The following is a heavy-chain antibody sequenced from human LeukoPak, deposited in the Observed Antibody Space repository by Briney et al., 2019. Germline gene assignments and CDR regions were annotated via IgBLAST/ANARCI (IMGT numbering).Heavy chain of an antibody. CDR3: ARSNSGYQYYFDY. CDR1: GFTFSDYY. D-gene: IGHD3-22*01. V-gene: IGHV3-11*01. Sequence: GGSLRLSCAASGFTFSDYYMSWIRQAPGKGLEWISYISSSGSTIYYADSVKGRFTISRDNAKNSLYLQMNSLRAEDTAVYYCARSNSGYQYYFDYWGQGTLVTVSS. CDR2: ISSSGSTI. J-gene: IGHJ4*02.